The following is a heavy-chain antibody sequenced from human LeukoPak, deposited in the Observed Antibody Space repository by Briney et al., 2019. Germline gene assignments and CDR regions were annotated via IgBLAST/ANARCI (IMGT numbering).Heavy chain of an antibody. CDR2: ISSSSSTI. Sequence: PGGSLRLSCAASGFTFSSYSMNWVRQAPGKGLEWVSYISSSSSTIYYADSVKGRFTISRDNAKNSLYLQMNSLRDEDTAVYYCARGYYGWGSYNWFDPWGQGTLVTVSS. D-gene: IGHD3-10*01. V-gene: IGHV3-48*02. J-gene: IGHJ5*02. CDR3: ARGYYGWGSYNWFDP. CDR1: GFTFSSYS.